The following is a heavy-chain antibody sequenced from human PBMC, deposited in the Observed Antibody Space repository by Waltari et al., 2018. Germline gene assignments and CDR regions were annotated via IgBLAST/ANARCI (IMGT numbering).Heavy chain of an antibody. J-gene: IGHJ6*03. CDR3: ARDMGIAARSYYYYYMDV. CDR1: GGSISSYY. Sequence: QVQLQESGPGLVKPSETLSLTCTVSGGSISSYYWSWIRQPAGKGLEWIGRIDPSGSTNYNPSLKSLGTMSVDTSKSQFSLKLSSVTAADQAVYYCARDMGIAARSYYYYYMDVWGKGTTVTISS. D-gene: IGHD6-6*01. V-gene: IGHV4-4*07. CDR2: IDPSGST.